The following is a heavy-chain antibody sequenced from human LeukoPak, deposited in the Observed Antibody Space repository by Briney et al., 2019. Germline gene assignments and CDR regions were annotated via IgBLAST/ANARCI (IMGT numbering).Heavy chain of an antibody. J-gene: IGHJ4*02. V-gene: IGHV4-31*03. Sequence: SQTLSLTCTVSGGSISSGGYYWSWIRQHPGKGLEWIGYIYYSGSTYYNPSLKSRVTISVDTSKNQFSLKLSSVTAADTAVYYCARVIDGSSGYYSPGVHLHFDYWGQGTLVTVSS. CDR3: ARVIDGSSGYYSPGVHLHFDY. CDR2: IYYSGST. CDR1: GGSISSGGYY. D-gene: IGHD3-22*01.